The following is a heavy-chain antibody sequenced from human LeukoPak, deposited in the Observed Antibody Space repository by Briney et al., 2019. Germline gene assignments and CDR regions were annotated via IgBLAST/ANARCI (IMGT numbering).Heavy chain of an antibody. CDR2: IYYSGST. J-gene: IGHJ3*02. CDR3: ARKHGSGNWGDFDI. D-gene: IGHD3-10*01. CDR1: GGSISSRNW. V-gene: IGHV4-4*02. Sequence: PSETLSLTCVVSGGSISSRNWWSWVRQPPGKGLEWIGEIYYSGSTNYNPSLKSRVTISVDKAKNQFSLKLSSVTAADTAVYYCARKHGSGNWGDFDIWGQGTMVTVSS.